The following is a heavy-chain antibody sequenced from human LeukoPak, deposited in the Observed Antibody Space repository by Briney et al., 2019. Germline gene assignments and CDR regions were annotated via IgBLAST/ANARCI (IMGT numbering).Heavy chain of an antibody. CDR3: ARGSTMTPTLFDY. CDR1: GYTFTGYY. CDR2: INPNSGGT. J-gene: IGHJ4*02. Sequence: ASVKVSCKASGYTFTGYYMHWVRQAPGQGLEWMGWINPNSGGTNYAQKFQGRVTMTRDTSISTAYMELSRLRSDDTAVYYCARGSTMTPTLFDYWGQGTLVTVSS. D-gene: IGHD3-3*01. V-gene: IGHV1-2*02.